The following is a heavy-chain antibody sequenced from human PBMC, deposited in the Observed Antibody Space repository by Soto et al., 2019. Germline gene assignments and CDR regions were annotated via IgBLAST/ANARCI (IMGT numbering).Heavy chain of an antibody. CDR3: ARDLNLVVPAAIQGPYYYYGMDV. J-gene: IGHJ6*02. V-gene: IGHV3-33*05. CDR2: ISHDGSNK. CDR1: GFSIRSYG. Sequence: GGALRLSCVASGFSIRSYGMHWVRQAPGKGLEWLAVISHDGSNKNYADSVKGRFTVSRDDSKNTLYLQMNSLRAEDTAVNYCARDLNLVVPAAIQGPYYYYGMDVWGQGTTVTVSS. D-gene: IGHD2-2*01.